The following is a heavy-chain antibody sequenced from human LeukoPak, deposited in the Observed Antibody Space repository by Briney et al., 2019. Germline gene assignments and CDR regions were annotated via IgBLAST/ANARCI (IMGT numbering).Heavy chain of an antibody. V-gene: IGHV3-74*01. CDR3: TRVGAVAGAFDI. CDR2: INSDGRST. Sequence: GGSLRLSCAASGFTFSSYWMHWVRRARGKGLVWVSRINSDGRSTSYADSVKGRFTISRDNAKNTLYLQMNSLRAEDTAVYYCTRVGAVAGAFDIWGQGTMVTVSS. J-gene: IGHJ3*02. CDR1: GFTFSSYW. D-gene: IGHD6-19*01.